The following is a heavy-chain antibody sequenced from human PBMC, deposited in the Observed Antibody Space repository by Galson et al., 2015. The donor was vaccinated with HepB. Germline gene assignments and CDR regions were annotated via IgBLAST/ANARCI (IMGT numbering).Heavy chain of an antibody. Sequence: PALVKPTQTLTLTCTFSGFSLSTSGMCVSWIRQPPGKALEWLARIDWDDDKYYSTSLKTRLTISKDTSKNQVVLTMTNMDPVDTATYYCARIPHVDTAMAHDYWGQGTLVTVSS. D-gene: IGHD5-18*01. CDR1: GFSLSTSGMC. V-gene: IGHV2-70*11. CDR3: ARIPHVDTAMAHDY. CDR2: IDWDDDK. J-gene: IGHJ4*02.